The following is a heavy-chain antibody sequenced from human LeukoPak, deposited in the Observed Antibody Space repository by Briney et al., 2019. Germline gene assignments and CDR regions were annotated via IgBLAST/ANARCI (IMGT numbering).Heavy chain of an antibody. CDR3: AKDVVRGGNYYYAMDV. V-gene: IGHV3-9*01. D-gene: IGHD3-10*01. Sequence: GGSLRLSCAASGFTFDDYAMHWVRQAPGKGLEWVSGISWNSGSIDYADSVKGRFTISRDNAKNSLYLQMNSLRAEDTALYYCAKDVVRGGNYYYAMDVWGQGTTVTVSS. CDR1: GFTFDDYA. J-gene: IGHJ6*02. CDR2: ISWNSGSI.